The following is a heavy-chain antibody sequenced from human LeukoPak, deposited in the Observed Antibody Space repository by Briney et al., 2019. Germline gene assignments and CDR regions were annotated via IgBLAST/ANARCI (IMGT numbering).Heavy chain of an antibody. CDR2: ISSSSSYI. D-gene: IGHD3-9*01. CDR3: ARVGYFDWLLSEDY. J-gene: IGHJ4*02. Sequence: GGSLRLSCAASGFTFSSYAMSWVRQAPGKGLGWVSSISSSSSYIYYADSVKGRFTISRDNAKNSLYLQMNSLRAEDTAVYYCARVGYFDWLLSEDYWGQGTLVTVSS. V-gene: IGHV3-21*01. CDR1: GFTFSSYA.